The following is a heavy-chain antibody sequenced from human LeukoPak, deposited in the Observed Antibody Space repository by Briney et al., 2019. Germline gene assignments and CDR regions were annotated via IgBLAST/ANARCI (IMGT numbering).Heavy chain of an antibody. J-gene: IGHJ4*02. V-gene: IGHV4-4*07. CDR3: ARDPGRGFPPI. Sequence: PSETLSLTCTVSGGSLSSYYWSWIRQPAGKGLEYIGRIYSSGSPDYNPSLKSRVTMSVDTSKNQSSLRLSSVTASDTAVYFCARDPGRGFPPIWGQGTLVTVSS. D-gene: IGHD1-26*01. CDR2: IYSSGSP. CDR1: GGSLSSYY.